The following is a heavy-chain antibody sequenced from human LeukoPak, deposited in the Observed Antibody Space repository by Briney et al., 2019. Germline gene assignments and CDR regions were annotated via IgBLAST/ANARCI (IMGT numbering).Heavy chain of an antibody. Sequence: GASVKVSCKASGYIFTNYYLHWVRQAPGQGLERVGIINPGDASTSYAQKFQGRVTMTRDTSTSTVYMDLSSLRSEDTAMYYCARVHCSGGSCYGEVFDYWGQGTLVTVSS. CDR1: GYIFTNYY. V-gene: IGHV1-46*01. CDR3: ARVHCSGGSCYGEVFDY. CDR2: INPGDAST. D-gene: IGHD2-15*01. J-gene: IGHJ4*02.